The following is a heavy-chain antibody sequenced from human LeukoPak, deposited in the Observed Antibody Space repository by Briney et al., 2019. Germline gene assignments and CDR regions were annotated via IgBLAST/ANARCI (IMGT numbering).Heavy chain of an antibody. Sequence: PGGSLRLSCAASGFTFDDYAMHWVRQAPGKGLEWVSGISWNSGSIGYADSVKGRFTISRDNAKNSLYLQMNSLRAEDTALYYCAKAQITYYYYMDVWGKGTTVTISS. CDR3: AKAQITYYYYMDV. CDR2: ISWNSGSI. D-gene: IGHD3-10*01. J-gene: IGHJ6*03. V-gene: IGHV3-9*01. CDR1: GFTFDDYA.